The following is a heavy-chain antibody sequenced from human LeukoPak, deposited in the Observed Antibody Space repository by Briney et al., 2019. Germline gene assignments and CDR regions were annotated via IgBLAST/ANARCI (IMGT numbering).Heavy chain of an antibody. J-gene: IGHJ6*03. Sequence: GGSLRLSCAVSGFTVSSNYMSWVRQAPGNGLEWDSFIYSGGSTYYAASAKRRFTISRENSKNKLYLKMNSLRAEDTAVNYCARVKGGSSWYTAYYMDVWGKGTTVTVSS. V-gene: IGHV3-53*01. CDR2: IYSGGST. CDR3: ARVKGGSSWYTAYYMDV. D-gene: IGHD6-13*01. CDR1: GFTVSSNY.